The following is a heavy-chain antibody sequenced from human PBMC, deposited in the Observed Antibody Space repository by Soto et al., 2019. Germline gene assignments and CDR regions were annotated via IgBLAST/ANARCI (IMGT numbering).Heavy chain of an antibody. CDR1: GFTFSDHY. V-gene: IGHV3-72*01. Sequence: EVQLAESGGGLVQPGGSLRLSCAASGFTFSDHYTDWVRQAPGKGLEWVGRSRDKVHSHTTEYAASVKGRFTISRGDSENSLYLQMNSLKTEDTAVYYCARGVVSTGYFDYWGQGTLVTVSS. J-gene: IGHJ4*02. CDR3: ARGVVSTGYFDY. D-gene: IGHD5-12*01. CDR2: SRDKVHSHTT.